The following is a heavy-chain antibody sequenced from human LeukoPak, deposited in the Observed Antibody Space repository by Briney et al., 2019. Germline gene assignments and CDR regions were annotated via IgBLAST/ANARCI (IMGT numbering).Heavy chain of an antibody. D-gene: IGHD4-11*01. CDR2: ISTGSSTR. Sequence: GGSLRLSCAASGFSFRSYSMNWVRQAPGKGLEWVSYISTGSSTRYYADSVKGRFTISRDNAKNSLPLQMNSLRDEDTALYYCARDQYDAFEIWGQGTIVTVSS. J-gene: IGHJ3*02. CDR3: ARDQYDAFEI. V-gene: IGHV3-48*02. CDR1: GFSFRSYS.